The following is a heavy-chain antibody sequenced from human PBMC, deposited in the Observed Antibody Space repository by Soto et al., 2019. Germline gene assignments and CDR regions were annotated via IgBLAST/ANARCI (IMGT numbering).Heavy chain of an antibody. Sequence: SETLSLTCAVYGGSFSGYYWSWIRQPPGKGLEWIGEINHSGSTNYNPSLKSRVTISVDTSKNQFSLKLSSVTAADTAVYYCARTIPPLSRMTTVTTYAFDIWGQGTMVTVSS. J-gene: IGHJ3*02. CDR2: INHSGST. V-gene: IGHV4-34*01. D-gene: IGHD4-17*01. CDR1: GGSFSGYY. CDR3: ARTIPPLSRMTTVTTYAFDI.